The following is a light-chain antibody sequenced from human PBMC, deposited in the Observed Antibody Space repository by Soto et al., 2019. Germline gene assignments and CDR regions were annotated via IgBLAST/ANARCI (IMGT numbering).Light chain of an antibody. CDR2: SNN. CDR1: SSNIGSNT. V-gene: IGLV1-44*01. CDR3: AAWDDSLNGVV. J-gene: IGLJ2*01. Sequence: QSVLTQPPSASGTPGQRVTISCSGSSSNIGSNTGNWFQQLPGTPPKLLMYSNNQRPSGVPDRFSGSKSGTSASLAISGLQSEDEADYYCAAWDDSLNGVVFGGGTKRTVL.